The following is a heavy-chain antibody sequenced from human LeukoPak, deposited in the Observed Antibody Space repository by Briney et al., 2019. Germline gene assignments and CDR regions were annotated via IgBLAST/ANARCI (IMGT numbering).Heavy chain of an antibody. J-gene: IGHJ4*02. Sequence: RPGGSLRLSCAASGFSFDDYGMSWVRQAPGKGLEWVSGIIWNGGKTDYADSVKGRFTISRDNAKNSLYLQMNSLRAEDTAVYYCARSGSTGYYDSSGYYYWGQGTLVTVSS. CDR1: GFSFDDYG. D-gene: IGHD3-22*01. V-gene: IGHV3-20*04. CDR2: IIWNGGKT. CDR3: ARSGSTGYYDSSGYYY.